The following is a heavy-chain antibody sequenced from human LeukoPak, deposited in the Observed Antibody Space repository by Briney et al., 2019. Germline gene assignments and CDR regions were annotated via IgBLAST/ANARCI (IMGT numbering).Heavy chain of an antibody. CDR3: ARGVPAAMIVGWFDP. D-gene: IGHD2-2*01. Sequence: ASQTLSLTCTVSGGSISSGGYYWSWIRQHPGKGLEWIGYIYYSGSTYYNPSLKSRVTISVDTSKNQFSLKLSSVTAADTAVYYCARGVPAAMIVGWFDPWGQGTLVTVSS. CDR2: IYYSGST. CDR1: GGSISSGGYY. V-gene: IGHV4-31*03. J-gene: IGHJ5*02.